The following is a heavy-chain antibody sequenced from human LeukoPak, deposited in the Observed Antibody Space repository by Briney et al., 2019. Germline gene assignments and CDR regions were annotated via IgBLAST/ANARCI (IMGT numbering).Heavy chain of an antibody. CDR1: GFTFSSYS. V-gene: IGHV3-21*01. J-gene: IGHJ4*02. Sequence: GGSLRLSCAASGFTFSSYSMNWVRQAPGKGLEWVSSISSSSSYIYYADSVKGRFTISRDNAKNSLYLQMNSLRAEDTAVYYCARVKWLLSRYFDYWGQGTLVTVSS. CDR2: ISSSSSYI. CDR3: ARVKWLLSRYFDY. D-gene: IGHD3-3*01.